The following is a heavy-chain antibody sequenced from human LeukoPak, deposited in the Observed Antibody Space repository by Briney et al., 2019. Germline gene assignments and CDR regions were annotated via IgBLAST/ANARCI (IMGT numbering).Heavy chain of an antibody. CDR1: GYTFTSYY. CDR2: INPSGGST. D-gene: IGHD3-22*01. Sequence: ASVKVSCEASGYTFTSYYMHWVRQAPGQGLEWMGIINPSGGSTSYAQKFQGRVTMTRDTSTSTVYMELSSLRSEDTAVYYCARAPGYYDSSGVFDYWGQGTLVTVS. J-gene: IGHJ4*02. CDR3: ARAPGYYDSSGVFDY. V-gene: IGHV1-46*01.